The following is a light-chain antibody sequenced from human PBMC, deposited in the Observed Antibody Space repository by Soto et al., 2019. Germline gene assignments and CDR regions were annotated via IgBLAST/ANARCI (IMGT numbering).Light chain of an antibody. CDR2: GAS. J-gene: IGKJ4*01. V-gene: IGKV3-20*01. CDR3: QQYGISPLT. Sequence: EVVLSQSPGTLSLSPGERATLSCRASQSVSSNYLAWYQHKPGQAPRLLIYGASSRATGVPDRFSGSGSGTDFTLTISRLEPEDFAVYYCQQYGISPLTFGGGTKVDIK. CDR1: QSVSSNY.